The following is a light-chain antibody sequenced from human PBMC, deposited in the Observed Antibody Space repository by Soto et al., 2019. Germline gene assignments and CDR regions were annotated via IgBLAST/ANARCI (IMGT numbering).Light chain of an antibody. J-gene: IGKJ1*01. CDR2: KAS. V-gene: IGKV1-5*03. CDR3: QQYNSYPWT. Sequence: DIQMTQSPSTLSASVGDRVTSTFRASQSISSWLAWYQQKPGKAPKLLIYKASSLESGVPSRFSGSGSGTEFTLTISSLQPDDFATYYCQQYNSYPWTFGQGTKVDI. CDR1: QSISSW.